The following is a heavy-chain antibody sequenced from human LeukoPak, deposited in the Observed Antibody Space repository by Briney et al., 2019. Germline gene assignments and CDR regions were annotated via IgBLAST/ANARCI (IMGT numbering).Heavy chain of an antibody. CDR3: ARGNWNYKYYFDY. V-gene: IGHV3-7*01. D-gene: IGHD1-7*01. Sequence: GGSLRLSCAASGFTISSYWMSWVRQAPGKGLEWVANIKQDGSEKYYVDSVKGRFTISRDNAKNSLYLQMNSLRAEDTAVYYCARGNWNYKYYFDYWGQGTLVTVSS. CDR1: GFTISSYW. CDR2: IKQDGSEK. J-gene: IGHJ4*02.